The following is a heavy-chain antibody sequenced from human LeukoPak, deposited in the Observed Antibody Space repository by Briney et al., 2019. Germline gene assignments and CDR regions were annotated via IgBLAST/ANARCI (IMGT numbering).Heavy chain of an antibody. D-gene: IGHD6-19*01. CDR2: IGGGGPTT. J-gene: IGHJ4*02. V-gene: IGHV3-23*01. CDR1: GFTFSTYA. Sequence: QPGGSLRLSCAASGFTFSTYAMNWVRQAPAKGQEWVSTIGGGGPTTDYADSVKDRFTISRDNSKNTLYLQMNSLRAEDTAVYFCARGFLGGTDQYFDSWGQGTLVTVSS. CDR3: ARGFLGGTDQYFDS.